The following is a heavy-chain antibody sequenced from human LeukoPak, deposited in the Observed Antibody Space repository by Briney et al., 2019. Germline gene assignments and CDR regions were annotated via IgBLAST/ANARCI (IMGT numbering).Heavy chain of an antibody. CDR3: ARPYADLGGDFDH. V-gene: IGHV3-73*01. J-gene: IGHJ4*02. Sequence: GGSLRLSCAASGFTFSGSAIHWVRQASGKGLEWVGRIRSKVNNYATEYAASVRGGFTISRDDSKNTAYLQMNSLKIEDTAVYYCARPYADLGGDFDHWGQGTLVTVSS. CDR2: IRSKVNNYAT. CDR1: GFTFSGSA. D-gene: IGHD4-17*01.